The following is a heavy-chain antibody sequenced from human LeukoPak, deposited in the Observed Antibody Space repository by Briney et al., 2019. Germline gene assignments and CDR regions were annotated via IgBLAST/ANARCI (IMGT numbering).Heavy chain of an antibody. CDR1: GFTFSSYS. D-gene: IGHD2-2*01. Sequence: GGSLRLSCAASGFTFSSYSMNWVRQAPGKGLEWISYISGSSKIIHWAESLRGRFTISRDNAKNSLYLQMNSLRDEDTAVYYCARDYSSSGTFFGYYYGMDVWGEGTSVTVSS. J-gene: IGHJ6*04. CDR2: ISGSSKII. V-gene: IGHV3-48*02. CDR3: ARDYSSSGTFFGYYYGMDV.